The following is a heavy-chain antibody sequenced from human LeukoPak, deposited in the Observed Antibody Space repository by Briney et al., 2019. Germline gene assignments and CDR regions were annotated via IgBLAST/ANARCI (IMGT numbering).Heavy chain of an antibody. CDR3: ARDPPDNWNYLFDY. J-gene: IGHJ4*02. Sequence: PGGSLRLSCAASGFTFSRHSINWVRQAPGKGLEWVSSISGSSSYIYYADSVKGRFTISRDNAKNSLYLQMNSLRAEDTAVYYCARDPPDNWNYLFDYWGQGTLVTVSS. V-gene: IGHV3-21*01. D-gene: IGHD1-7*01. CDR1: GFTFSRHS. CDR2: ISGSSSYI.